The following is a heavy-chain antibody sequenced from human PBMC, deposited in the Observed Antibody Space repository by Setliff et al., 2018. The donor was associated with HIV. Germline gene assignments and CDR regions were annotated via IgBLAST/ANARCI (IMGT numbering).Heavy chain of an antibody. V-gene: IGHV1-2*02. D-gene: IGHD3-22*01. CDR2: INPNTGDT. CDR3: VRAECYSDFRGYWEYFDF. J-gene: IGHJ4*02. Sequence: GASVKVSCKASGYTFIGNYIHWVRQAPGQGLEWMGYINPNTGDTNSAQKFQGRVTVTRDTSISSVYMELSRLRSDYSAVYYCVRAECYSDFRGYWEYFDFWGQGTLVTVSS. CDR1: GYTFIGNY.